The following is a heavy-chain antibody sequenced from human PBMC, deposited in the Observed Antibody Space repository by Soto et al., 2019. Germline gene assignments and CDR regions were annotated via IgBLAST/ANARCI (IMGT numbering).Heavy chain of an antibody. V-gene: IGHV3-23*01. CDR2: VSGGGDSP. D-gene: IGHD3-16*01. J-gene: IGHJ5*02. CDR1: GFTFDSYA. CDR3: AKERGEPS. Sequence: EVQLLESGGDLVQPGGSLRLSCAASGFTFDSYAMNWVRQAPGKGLEWVSGVSGGGDSPYYADSVKGRFTISRDNSKNTLYLQMNTLRAEDTAVYYCAKERGEPSWGQGTLVTVSS.